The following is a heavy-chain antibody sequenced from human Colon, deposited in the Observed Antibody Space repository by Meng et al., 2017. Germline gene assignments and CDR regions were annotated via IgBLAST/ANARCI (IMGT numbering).Heavy chain of an antibody. CDR1: GFTFSAYR. CDR2: TLPDGSQN. CDR3: VRGNIDWYLDY. V-gene: IGHV3-30*03. J-gene: IGHJ4*02. D-gene: IGHD3-9*01. Sequence: VELVAAGGLAVQHVRSLRLSWAASGFTFSAYRMYWVRQAPGKGLEWVGVTLPDGSQNYYAESVKGRFTISRENSKNTLFLQMDSLRTEDTAVYYCVRGNIDWYLDYWGQGTLVTVSS.